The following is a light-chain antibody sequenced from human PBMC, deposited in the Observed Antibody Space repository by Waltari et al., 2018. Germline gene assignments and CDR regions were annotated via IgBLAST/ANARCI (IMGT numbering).Light chain of an antibody. J-gene: IGLJ3*02. CDR2: LRSDGTY. CDR3: QTWGTGIGV. Sequence: QLILTQSPSASASRGASVKLTCTLSSGHSNFAIARNQQRPEKGPRFLMQLRSDGTYSRADGIPGRFSGSSSGAERYLTISSLQSEDEADYYCQTWGTGIGVFGGGTKLTVL. V-gene: IGLV4-69*01. CDR1: SGHSNFA.